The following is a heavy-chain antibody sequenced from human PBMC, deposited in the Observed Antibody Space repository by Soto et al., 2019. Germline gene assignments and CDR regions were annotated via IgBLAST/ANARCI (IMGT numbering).Heavy chain of an antibody. CDR3: ARDIKSGGEYLDF. D-gene: IGHD5-12*01. J-gene: IGHJ4*02. Sequence: QVRLVESGGGVVQPGRSLRLSCAAAGFTFSTYGIHWVRQAPGKGLEGVAVIWNDGSKTYYADSVKGRCTISRDNSKNTVYLQMNRLRVEDTAVYYCARDIKSGGEYLDFWGQGTLVTVSS. V-gene: IGHV3-33*01. CDR2: IWNDGSKT. CDR1: GFTFSTYG.